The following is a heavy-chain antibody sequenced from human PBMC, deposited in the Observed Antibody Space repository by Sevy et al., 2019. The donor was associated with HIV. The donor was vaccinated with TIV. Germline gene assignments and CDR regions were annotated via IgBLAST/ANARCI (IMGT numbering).Heavy chain of an antibody. D-gene: IGHD5-18*01. CDR3: AKANRPSGYSYGYLELFDA. CDR2: IRGSGGST. V-gene: IGHV3-23*01. J-gene: IGHJ4*02. Sequence: VGSLRLSCAASGFTFSSYAMSWVRQAPGKVLEWVSAIRGSGGSTYYADSAKGRFTISRDNSKNTLYLQMNSLRAEDTAVYYYAKANRPSGYSYGYLELFDAWGQGTLVTVSS. CDR1: GFTFSSYA.